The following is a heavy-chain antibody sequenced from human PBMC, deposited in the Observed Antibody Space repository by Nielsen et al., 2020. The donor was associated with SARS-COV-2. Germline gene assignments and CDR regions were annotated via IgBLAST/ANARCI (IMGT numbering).Heavy chain of an antibody. Sequence: GESLKISCVASGFPFRSYGMHWVRQAPGRGLEWVAAISYDGRHQDYADSVKGRFTISRDNSKNTLYLQLDRLRAEDTAVYYCTKSPSGSYAYSHYWGQGTRVTVSS. CDR2: ISYDGRHQ. J-gene: IGHJ4*02. CDR1: GFPFRSYG. CDR3: TKSPSGSYAYSHY. D-gene: IGHD1-26*01. V-gene: IGHV3-30*18.